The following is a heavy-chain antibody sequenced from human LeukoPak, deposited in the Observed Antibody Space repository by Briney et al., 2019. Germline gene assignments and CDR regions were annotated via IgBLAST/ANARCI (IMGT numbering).Heavy chain of an antibody. J-gene: IGHJ2*01. CDR1: GGSISSYY. Sequence: KTSETLSLTCTVSGGSISSYYWSWIRQPPGKGLEWIGYMYYSGSANYNPSLKHRVHISVDTSNNHSTLKLRSVTAAVTAEYYCAKLRDTGSPGDWYFDLWGRGMLVTVSS. CDR3: AKLRDTGSPGDWYFDL. CDR2: MYYSGSA. V-gene: IGHV4-59*08. D-gene: IGHD5-12*01.